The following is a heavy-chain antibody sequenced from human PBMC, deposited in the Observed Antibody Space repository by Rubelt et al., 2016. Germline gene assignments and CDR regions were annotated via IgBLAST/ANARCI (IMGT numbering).Heavy chain of an antibody. CDR2: IDRSGGLK. CDR3: ARAKGIVAPSWHDS. V-gene: IGHV3-64*01. J-gene: IGHJ4*02. CDR1: GFTFSTYV. Sequence: EVQLLESGGGLVQPGGSLRLSCSASGFTFSTYVMHWVRQIPGEGLEFVSAIDRSGGLKHYAKSVKGRFTISRDNSKKTLYLQMDSLRSEDMAIYYCARAKGIVAPSWHDSWGQGTLVTVSS. D-gene: IGHD5-12*01.